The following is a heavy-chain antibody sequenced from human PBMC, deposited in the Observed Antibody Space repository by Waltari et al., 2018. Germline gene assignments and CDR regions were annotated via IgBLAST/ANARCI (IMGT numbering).Heavy chain of an antibody. CDR3: AKGQGGRRWYFDY. Sequence: EVQLLGSGGGLVQPGGALRLSCKASGHYLSTYGMTWVRQAPGKGLEWVSSISPNSISTYYADSVKGRFTISRDNSMITVILQLSSLRVEDTAIYYCAKGQGGRRWYFDYWGQGSQVTVSS. V-gene: IGHV3-23*01. CDR1: GHYLSTYG. D-gene: IGHD3-16*01. J-gene: IGHJ4*02. CDR2: ISPNSIST.